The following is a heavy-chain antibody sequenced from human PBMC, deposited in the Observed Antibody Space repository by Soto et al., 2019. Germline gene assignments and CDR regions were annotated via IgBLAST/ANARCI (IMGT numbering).Heavy chain of an antibody. CDR3: ARERGGYGSGSYYYYYGMDV. D-gene: IGHD3-10*01. CDR2: INHSGST. V-gene: IGHV4-34*01. Sequence: SETLSLTCAVYGGSFSGYYWSWIRQPPGKGVEWIGEINHSGSTNYNPSLKSRVTISVDTSKNQFSQKLSSVTAADTAVYDCARERGGYGSGSYYYYYGMDVWGQGTTVTVSS. J-gene: IGHJ6*02. CDR1: GGSFSGYY.